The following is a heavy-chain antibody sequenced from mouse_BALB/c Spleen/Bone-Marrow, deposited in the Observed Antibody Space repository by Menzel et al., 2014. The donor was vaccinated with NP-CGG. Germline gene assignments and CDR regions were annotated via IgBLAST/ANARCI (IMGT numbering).Heavy chain of an antibody. D-gene: IGHD2-4*01. CDR3: ARARSTMITTGAMDY. CDR1: GFTFNRSG. V-gene: IGHV5-17*02. Sequence: EVQLVESGGGLVQPGGSRKLSCAASGFTFNRSGMHWVRQAPEKGLEWVAYISSGSSTIYYADTMKGRFTISRDNPKNTLFLQMTSLRSEDTAMYYCARARSTMITTGAMDYWGQGTSVTVSS. J-gene: IGHJ4*01. CDR2: ISSGSSTI.